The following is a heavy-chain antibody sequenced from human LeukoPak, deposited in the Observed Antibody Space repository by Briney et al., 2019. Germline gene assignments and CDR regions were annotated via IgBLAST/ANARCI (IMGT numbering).Heavy chain of an antibody. CDR3: AKYRSRFDY. CDR2: ISYDGSNK. Sequence: GGSRSLPCTPSGFSSNVCPAHGSPRAPGKGLEWVAVISYDGSNKYYADSVKGRFTISRDNSKNTLYLQMNSLRAEDTAVYYCAKYRSRFDYWGQGTLVTVSS. D-gene: IGHD6-13*01. J-gene: IGHJ4*02. V-gene: IGHV3-30*04. CDR1: GFSSNVCP.